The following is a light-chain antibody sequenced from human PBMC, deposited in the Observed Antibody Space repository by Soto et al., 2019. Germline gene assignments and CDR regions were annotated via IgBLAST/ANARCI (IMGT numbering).Light chain of an antibody. J-gene: IGKJ1*01. CDR3: QHYNSSPWT. CDR2: AAS. Sequence: EIVLTQSAGTLSLSPGERATLSCRASQTVSGSFLAWFQQKPGQAPRLIIYAASTRAAGVPDRFSGSGSGTDFSLTINRLEPEDFAVYYCQHYNSSPWTFGQGTKVEIK. CDR1: QTVSGSF. V-gene: IGKV3-20*01.